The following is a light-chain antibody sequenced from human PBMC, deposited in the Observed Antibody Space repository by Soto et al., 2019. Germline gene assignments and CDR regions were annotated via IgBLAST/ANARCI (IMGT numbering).Light chain of an antibody. CDR3: SSYTSSSSWV. V-gene: IGLV2-14*01. Sequence: QSVLTQPASVSGSPGQSITISCTGTSSDVGGYNYVSWYQQHPGKAPKLMIYEVSNRPSGVSNRFSGSKSGNTASLNISGLQAEDEADYYCSSYTSSSSWVFGGGTKVTVL. CDR1: SSDVGGYNY. J-gene: IGLJ3*02. CDR2: EVS.